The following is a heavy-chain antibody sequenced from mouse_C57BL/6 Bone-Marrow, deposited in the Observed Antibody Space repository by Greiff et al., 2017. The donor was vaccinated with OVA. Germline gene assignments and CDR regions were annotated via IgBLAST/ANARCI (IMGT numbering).Heavy chain of an antibody. V-gene: IGHV1-59*01. D-gene: IGHD2-2*01. CDR3: ARKVRLFDY. Sequence: QVQLQQPGAELVRPGTSVKLSCKASGYTFTSYWMHWVKQRPGQGLEWIGVIDPSDSYTNYNQKFKGKATLTVDTYSSTAYMQLSSLTSEDAAVYYCARKVRLFDYWGQGTTLTVSS. CDR1: GYTFTSYW. J-gene: IGHJ2*01. CDR2: IDPSDSYT.